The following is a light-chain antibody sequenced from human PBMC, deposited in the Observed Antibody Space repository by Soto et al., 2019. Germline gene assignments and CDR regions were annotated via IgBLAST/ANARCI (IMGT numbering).Light chain of an antibody. CDR1: QSISTH. Sequence: DIQMTQSPSSLSASVGDRATITCRASQSISTHLTWYQHKSGEAPKLLIYAASTLQSGVPPSLSGSGSGTDFTLTISSLQPEDFTTYYCQQSDRSPYTFGLGTRLEIK. V-gene: IGKV1-39*01. CDR3: QQSDRSPYT. CDR2: AAS. J-gene: IGKJ2*01.